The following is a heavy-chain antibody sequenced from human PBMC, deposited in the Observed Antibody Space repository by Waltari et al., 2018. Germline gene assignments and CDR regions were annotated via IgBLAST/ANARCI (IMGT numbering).Heavy chain of an antibody. D-gene: IGHD3-9*01. Sequence: QVQLQESGPGLVKPSETLSLTCTVSGGSISSYYWSWIRQPPGKGLEWIGYIYYSGSTNSNPSLKSRVTISVDTSKNQFSLKLSSVTAADTAVYYCARGFRYFDAADWFDPWGQGTLVTVSS. V-gene: IGHV4-59*01. CDR3: ARGFRYFDAADWFDP. CDR2: IYYSGST. CDR1: GGSISSYY. J-gene: IGHJ5*02.